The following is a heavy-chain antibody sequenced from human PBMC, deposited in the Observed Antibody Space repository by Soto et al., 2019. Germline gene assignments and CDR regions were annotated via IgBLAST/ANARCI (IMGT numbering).Heavy chain of an antibody. V-gene: IGHV4-39*01. Sequence: SETLSLPSTVSAGSPSSNSYYWGCIRQPPGKGLEWIGSIYYSGSTYYNPSLKSRVTISVDTSKNQFSLKLSSVTAADTAVYYCARHTPAISISDHWGQGTLVTVS. CDR2: IYYSGST. D-gene: IGHD2-15*01. CDR3: ARHTPAISISDH. CDR1: AGSPSSNSYY. J-gene: IGHJ4*02.